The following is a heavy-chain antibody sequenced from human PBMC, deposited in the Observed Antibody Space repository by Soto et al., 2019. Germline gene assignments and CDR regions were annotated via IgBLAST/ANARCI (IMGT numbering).Heavy chain of an antibody. Sequence: PGGSLRLSCAASGFTFSSYAMSWVRQAPGKGLEWVSAISGSGGSTYYADSVKGRFTISRDNSKNTLYLQMNSLRAEDTAVYYCAKDQVSGSYVLEVYGMDVWGQGTTVTVSS. CDR3: AKDQVSGSYVLEVYGMDV. CDR2: ISGSGGST. V-gene: IGHV3-23*01. J-gene: IGHJ6*02. D-gene: IGHD3-10*01. CDR1: GFTFSSYA.